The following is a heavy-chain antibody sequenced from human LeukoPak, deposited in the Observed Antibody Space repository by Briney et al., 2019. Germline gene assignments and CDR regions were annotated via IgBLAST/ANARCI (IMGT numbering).Heavy chain of an antibody. CDR2: ISGSGGST. D-gene: IGHD3-16*01. J-gene: IGHJ4*02. V-gene: IGHV3-23*01. CDR1: GFTFSSYA. CDR3: AKVWGRYGDYSDY. Sequence: GGSLRLSCAASGFTFSSYAMSWVRQAPGKGLEWVSAISGSGGSTYYADSVKGRFTISRDNSKNTLYLQMNSLGAEDTAVYYCAKVWGRYGDYSDYWGQGTLVTVSS.